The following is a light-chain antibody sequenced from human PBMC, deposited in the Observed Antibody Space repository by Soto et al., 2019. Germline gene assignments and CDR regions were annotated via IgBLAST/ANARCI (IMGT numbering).Light chain of an antibody. Sequence: SYELTQPPLVSVAPGKTARITCGGNNIGSKSVHWYQQKPGQAPVLVISYDSDRPSGIPERFSGSNSGSTATLTISRVEAGDEADYYCQVWDSSSDHVVFGGGTKLTVL. J-gene: IGLJ2*01. CDR3: QVWDSSSDHVV. CDR1: NIGSKS. V-gene: IGLV3-21*04. CDR2: YDS.